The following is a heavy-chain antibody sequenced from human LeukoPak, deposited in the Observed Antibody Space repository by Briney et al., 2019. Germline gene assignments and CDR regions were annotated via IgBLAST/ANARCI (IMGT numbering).Heavy chain of an antibody. Sequence: ASVKVSCKASGYTFTSYAMHWVRQAPGQRLEWMGWINAGNGNTKYSQKFQGRVTITRDTSASTAYMELSSLRSEDTAVYYCARDSFCSSTSCHRPPQAYYYYGVDVWGQGTTVTVSS. V-gene: IGHV1-3*01. D-gene: IGHD2-2*01. CDR3: ARDSFCSSTSCHRPPQAYYYYGVDV. J-gene: IGHJ6*02. CDR1: GYTFTSYA. CDR2: INAGNGNT.